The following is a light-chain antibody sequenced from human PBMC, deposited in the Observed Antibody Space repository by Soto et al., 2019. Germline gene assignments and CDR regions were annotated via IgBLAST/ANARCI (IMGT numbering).Light chain of an antibody. J-gene: IGKJ2*01. CDR1: QTVRKN. V-gene: IGKV3-15*01. CDR3: PQYNNWPYT. Sequence: EFALTQSPGTLPLSPGESATLSCRASQTVRKNYLAWYQQQPGQAPRXXIYDASTRETGIPARFSGRGAGPEFTLPISSLQSADVEVDDCPQYNNWPYTFGPGTKVDIK. CDR2: DAS.